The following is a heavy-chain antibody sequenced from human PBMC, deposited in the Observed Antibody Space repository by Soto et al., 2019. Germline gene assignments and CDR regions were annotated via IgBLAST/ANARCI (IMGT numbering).Heavy chain of an antibody. CDR2: IYYSGST. V-gene: IGHV4-59*01. D-gene: IGHD3-16*01. CDR1: GGSISSYY. CDR3: ARRYGGNFDY. J-gene: IGHJ4*02. Sequence: QVQLQESGPGLVKPSETLSLTCTVSGGSISSYYWSWIRQPPGKRLEWIGYIYYSGSTNYNPSLKSRVTISVDTSKNQFSLKLSSVTAADTAVYYCARRYGGNFDYWGQGTLVTVSS.